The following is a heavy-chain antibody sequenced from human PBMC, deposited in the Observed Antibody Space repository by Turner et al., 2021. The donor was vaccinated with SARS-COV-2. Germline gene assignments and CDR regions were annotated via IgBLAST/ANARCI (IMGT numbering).Heavy chain of an antibody. Sequence: QVQLQESGPGLVKPSETLSLTCTVSGGSISSYFWSWIRQPAGKGLEWIGRIHSSGIINYNPSLKSRVTMSVDTSKNQVSLRLSSVTAAHTAVYFCARANEDLTRALDVWGKGTMVTVSA. D-gene: IGHD3-16*01. CDR1: GGSISSYF. CDR2: IHSSGII. CDR3: ARANEDLTRALDV. V-gene: IGHV4-4*07. J-gene: IGHJ3*01.